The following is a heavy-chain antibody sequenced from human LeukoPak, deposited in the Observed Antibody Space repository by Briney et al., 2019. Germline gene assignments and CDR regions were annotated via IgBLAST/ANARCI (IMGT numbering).Heavy chain of an antibody. CDR3: ARWRRVGSGSSRWFDP. V-gene: IGHV1-2*02. Sequence: ASVKVSCKASGYTFTGYYMHWVRQAPGQGLEWMGWINPNSGDTNYAQLFQGRVTMTRDTCISTAYMELTRLTSDDTAVYYCARWRRVGSGSSRWFDPWGQGTLVTVSS. CDR2: INPNSGDT. J-gene: IGHJ5*02. D-gene: IGHD3-10*01. CDR1: GYTFTGYY.